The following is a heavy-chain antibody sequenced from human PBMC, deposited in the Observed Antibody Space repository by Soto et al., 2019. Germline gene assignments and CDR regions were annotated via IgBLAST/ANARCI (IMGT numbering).Heavy chain of an antibody. Sequence: GXTLVTTTQTLTXTCTFSGFSLSTYGVGVGWIRQPPGKALEWLALIYWDDDTRFSPSLNSMLAITKETSKSQVVLTMTHMDPVDTATYYCAHRPGFSMAFDYWGPGSLVTVS. CDR2: IYWDDDT. J-gene: IGHJ4*02. CDR1: GFSLSTYGVG. CDR3: AHRPGFSMAFDY. D-gene: IGHD3-10*01. V-gene: IGHV2-5*02.